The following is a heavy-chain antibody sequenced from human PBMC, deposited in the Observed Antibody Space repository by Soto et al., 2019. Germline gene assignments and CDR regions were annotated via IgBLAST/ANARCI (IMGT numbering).Heavy chain of an antibody. CDR2: ISSSGGIT. D-gene: IGHD2-2*01. CDR3: SKQGAVVGDFDP. CDR1: GFSFSSYD. V-gene: IGHV3-23*01. Sequence: EVQLLESGGGSVQPGGSLRLSCAASGFSFSSYDMRCVRQAPGKGLEWVSGISSSGGITYYADSVKGRFTMSRDNSKSSLYQHMHSLRAEDTAVYYCSKQGAVVGDFDPWGQGTLVTVSS. J-gene: IGHJ5*02.